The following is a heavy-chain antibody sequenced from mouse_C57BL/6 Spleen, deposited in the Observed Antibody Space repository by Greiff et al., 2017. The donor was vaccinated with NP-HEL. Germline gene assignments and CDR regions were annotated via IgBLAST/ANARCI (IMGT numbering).Heavy chain of an antibody. J-gene: IGHJ4*01. CDR2: INYDGSST. CDR3: ARDRGGLPPAMDY. V-gene: IGHV5-16*01. CDR1: GFTFSDYY. Sequence: EVHLVESEGGLVQPGSSMKLSCTASGFTFSDYYMAWVRQVPEKGLEWVANINYDGSSTYYLDSLKSRLIISRDNAKNILYLQMTSLKSEDTATYYCARDRGGLPPAMDYWGQGTSVTVSS. D-gene: IGHD2-1*01.